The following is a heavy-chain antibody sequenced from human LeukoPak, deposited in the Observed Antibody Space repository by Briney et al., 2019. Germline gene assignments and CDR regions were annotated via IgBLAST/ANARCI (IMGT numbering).Heavy chain of an antibody. J-gene: IGHJ6*02. CDR1: GGSISSSSYY. D-gene: IGHD6-19*01. CDR2: VHYSGST. V-gene: IGHV4-39*01. Sequence: SETLSLTCTVSGGSISSSSYYWGWIRQPPGKGLEWIGTVHYSGSTYYNTALKSRVTISVDTSKNQFSLKLSSVTAADTAVYYCASIAVAGSHYYYYYGMDVWGQGTTVTVSS. CDR3: ASIAVAGSHYYYYYGMDV.